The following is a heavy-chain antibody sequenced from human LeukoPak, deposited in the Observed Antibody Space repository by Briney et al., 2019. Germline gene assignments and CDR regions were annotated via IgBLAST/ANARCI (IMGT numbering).Heavy chain of an antibody. CDR1: GGSFSGYY. CDR2: INHSGST. CDR3: ARGRFGRHNYYYYGMDV. V-gene: IGHV4-34*01. D-gene: IGHD3-10*01. J-gene: IGHJ6*02. Sequence: SETLSLTCAVYGGSFSGYYWSWIRQPPGKGLEWIGEINHSGSTNYNPSLKSRVTISVDTSKDQFSLKLSSVTAADTAVYYCARGRFGRHNYYYYGMDVWGQGTTVTVSS.